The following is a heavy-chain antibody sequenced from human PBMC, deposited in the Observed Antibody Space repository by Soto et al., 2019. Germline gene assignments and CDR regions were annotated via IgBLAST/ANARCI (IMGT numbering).Heavy chain of an antibody. CDR3: ARDRGLIAVAGTFDY. CDR2: ISAYNGNT. Sequence: ASVKVSCKASGYTFTSYGISWVRQAPGQGLEWMGWISAYNGNTNYAQKLQGRVTMTTDTSTSTAYMELRSLRSDDTAVYYCARDRGLIAVAGTFDYWGQGTLVTVSS. D-gene: IGHD6-19*01. V-gene: IGHV1-18*04. CDR1: GYTFTSYG. J-gene: IGHJ4*02.